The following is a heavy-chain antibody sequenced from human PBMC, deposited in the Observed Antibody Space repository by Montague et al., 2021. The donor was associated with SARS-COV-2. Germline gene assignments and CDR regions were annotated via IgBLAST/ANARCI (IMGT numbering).Heavy chain of an antibody. CDR1: GGSISSFY. V-gene: IGHV4-59*08. CDR3: ARHYSATLPAVY. D-gene: IGHD2-15*01. Sequence: SETLSLTCTVSGGSISSFYWSWFRQPPGKGLEWVGYISDSGSTNYNPSLTSRVTISVDTSKNQFSLKVNSVTAADTAVYYCARHYSATLPAVYWGQGTLVTVS. J-gene: IGHJ4*02. CDR2: ISDSGST.